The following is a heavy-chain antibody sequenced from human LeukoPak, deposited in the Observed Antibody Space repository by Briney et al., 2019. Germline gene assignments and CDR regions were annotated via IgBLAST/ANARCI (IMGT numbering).Heavy chain of an antibody. J-gene: IGHJ4*02. Sequence: GASVRVSCEASGYTFTGYYMYCVRQAPGQGLEWMGCINPNSGGTNYAQKFQGWVTMTRDTSTSTTYIELSRLRSDDTAAYYCARVNSGYDLRYFDYWGQGTLVTVSS. D-gene: IGHD5-12*01. CDR1: GYTFTGYY. CDR3: ARVNSGYDLRYFDY. CDR2: INPNSGGT. V-gene: IGHV1-2*04.